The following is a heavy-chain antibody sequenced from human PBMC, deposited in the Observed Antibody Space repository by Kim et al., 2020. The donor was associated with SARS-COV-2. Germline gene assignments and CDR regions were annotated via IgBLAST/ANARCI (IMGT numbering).Heavy chain of an antibody. J-gene: IGHJ5*02. V-gene: IGHV3-23*01. CDR1: GFTFSTYA. D-gene: IGHD3-10*01. Sequence: GGSLRLSCAASGFTFSTYAMSWVRRAPGKGLEWVSGISGSDGSTKYADSVRGRFTISRDNSKNMVYLQMKSLRTEDTAVYYCAKMGSGWYLKWFDSWGQG. CDR2: ISGSDGST. CDR3: AKMGSGWYLKWFDS.